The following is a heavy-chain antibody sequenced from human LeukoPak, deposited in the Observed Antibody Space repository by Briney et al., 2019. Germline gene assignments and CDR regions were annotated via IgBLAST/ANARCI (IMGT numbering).Heavy chain of an antibody. D-gene: IGHD3-22*01. V-gene: IGHV1-18*01. CDR2: IRPYNGNT. CDR1: GGTFSSYA. J-gene: IGHJ4*02. CDR3: GRDSVNYYYDSSGYPDH. Sequence: ASVKVSCKASGGTFSSYAISWVRQAPGQGLEWMGWIRPYNGNTNYAQKLQGRVTMTTDTSTSTAYMELRSLRSDDTAVYYCGRDSVNYYYDSSGYPDHWGQGTLVTVSS.